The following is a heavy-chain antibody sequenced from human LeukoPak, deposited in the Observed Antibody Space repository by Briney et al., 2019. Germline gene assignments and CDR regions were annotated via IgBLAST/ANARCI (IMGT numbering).Heavy chain of an antibody. Sequence: GGSLRLSCAASGFTVSSNYMSWARQAPGKGLEWVSVIYSGGSTYYADSVKGRFTISRDNSKNTLYLQMNSLRAEDTAVYYCARETSKPGSGSYYVYWGQGTLVTVSS. D-gene: IGHD1-26*01. CDR2: IYSGGST. J-gene: IGHJ4*02. CDR1: GFTVSSNY. V-gene: IGHV3-66*01. CDR3: ARETSKPGSGSYYVY.